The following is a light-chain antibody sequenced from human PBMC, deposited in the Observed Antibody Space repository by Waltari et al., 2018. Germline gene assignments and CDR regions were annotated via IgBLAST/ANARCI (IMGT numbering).Light chain of an antibody. CDR3: CSYAGP. V-gene: IGLV2-11*01. CDR2: DVT. CDR1: SSDVGGYNY. J-gene: IGLJ2*01. Sequence: QSALTQPRSVSGSPGQSVAISCTGTSSDVGGYNYVSWYQQHPGKAPQLTVYDVTKPPSGVPDPFSGSKSGTTASLTISGLQADDEADYYCCSYAGPFGGGTKLTVL.